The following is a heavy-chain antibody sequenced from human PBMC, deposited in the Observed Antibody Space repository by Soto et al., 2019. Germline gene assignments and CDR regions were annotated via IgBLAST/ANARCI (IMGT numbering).Heavy chain of an antibody. CDR1: GASISGFY. J-gene: IGHJ5*02. CDR3: VRDGTKTLRDWFDP. V-gene: IGHV4-4*07. Sequence: SETLSLTCTVSGASISGFYWSWIRKSAGKGLEWIGRIYATGTTDYNPSLKSRVMMSVDTSKKQFSLKLRSVTAADTAVYHCVRDGTKTLRDWFDPWGQGISVTVSS. D-gene: IGHD1-1*01. CDR2: IYATGTT.